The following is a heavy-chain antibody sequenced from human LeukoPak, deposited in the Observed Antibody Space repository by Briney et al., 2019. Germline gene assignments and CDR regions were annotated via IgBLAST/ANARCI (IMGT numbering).Heavy chain of an antibody. V-gene: IGHV1-3*01. CDR2: INAGNGYT. D-gene: IGHD3-22*01. CDR1: GYMFTSYS. CDR3: AREGLGNWYFDL. J-gene: IGHJ2*01. Sequence: ASVKVSCKASGYMFTSYSMHWVRQAFGQSLEWMGWINAGNGYTKYSQKFQGRVNLTRDTSATTGYMELSSLRAEDTAVYYCAREGLGNWYFDLWGRGTLVTVSS.